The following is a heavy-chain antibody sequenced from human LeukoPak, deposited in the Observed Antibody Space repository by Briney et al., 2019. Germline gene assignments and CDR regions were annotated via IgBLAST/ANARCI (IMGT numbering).Heavy chain of an antibody. CDR1: GGTFSSYA. D-gene: IGHD6-19*01. CDR3: ARASGWYGTSYFDY. CDR2: IIPILGTA. Sequence: AASVKVSCKASGGTFSSYAISWVRQAPGQGLEWMGGIIPILGTANYAQKFQGRVTITADESTSTAYMELSSLRSEDTAVYYCARASGWYGTSYFDYWGQGTLVTVSS. J-gene: IGHJ4*02. V-gene: IGHV1-69*01.